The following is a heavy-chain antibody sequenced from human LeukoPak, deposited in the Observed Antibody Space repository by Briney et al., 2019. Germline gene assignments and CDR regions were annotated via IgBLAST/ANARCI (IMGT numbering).Heavy chain of an antibody. CDR1: GFTVSSNS. V-gene: IGHV3-53*01. D-gene: IGHD4/OR15-4a*01. Sequence: PGGSLRLSCTVSGFTVSSNSMSWVRQAPGKGLEWFSFIYSDNTHYSDSVKGRFTISRDNSKNTLYLQMNSLRPEDTAVYYCARRAGAYSHPYDYWGQGTLVTVSS. CDR3: ARRAGAYSHPYDY. CDR2: IYSDNT. J-gene: IGHJ4*02.